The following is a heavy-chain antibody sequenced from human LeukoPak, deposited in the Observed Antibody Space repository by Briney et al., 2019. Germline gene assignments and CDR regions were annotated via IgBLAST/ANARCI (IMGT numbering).Heavy chain of an antibody. J-gene: IGHJ3*02. CDR3: ARDLVKYQLLWGALDI. CDR2: ISYDGSNK. CDR1: GFTFSSYA. D-gene: IGHD2-2*01. Sequence: PGGSLRLSCAASGFTFSSYAMHWVGQAPGKGLEWVAVISYDGSNKYYADSVKGRFTISRDNSKNTLYLQMNSLRAEDTAVYYCARDLVKYQLLWGALDIWGQGTMVTVSS. V-gene: IGHV3-30-3*01.